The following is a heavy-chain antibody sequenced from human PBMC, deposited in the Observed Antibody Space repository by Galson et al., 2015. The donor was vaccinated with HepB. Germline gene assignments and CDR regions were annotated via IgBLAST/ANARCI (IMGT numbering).Heavy chain of an antibody. CDR2: INQDGSEK. J-gene: IGHJ2*01. CDR1: RFTFSSYR. V-gene: IGHV3-7*01. CDR3: ARDYDPGARPLWYFDL. Sequence: SLRLSCAASRFTFSSYRMNWVRQAPGKGLEWVANINQDGSEKYYMDSVKGRFTISRDNAKNSLYLQMNSLRAEDTAVYYCARDYDPGARPLWYFDLWGRGTLVTVSP. D-gene: IGHD3-3*01.